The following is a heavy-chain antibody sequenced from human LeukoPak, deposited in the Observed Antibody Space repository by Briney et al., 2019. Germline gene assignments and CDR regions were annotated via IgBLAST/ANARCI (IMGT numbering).Heavy chain of an antibody. V-gene: IGHV4-39*01. CDR2: AFHGGNS. D-gene: IGHD5-18*01. CDR1: GGSITISRYY. CDR3: VRQAEGSSSGPYFFDY. Sequence: SETLSLTCTVSGGSITISRYYWGWIRQPPGKMLEWIRSAFHGGNSYYNPSLKSRVTVSFDTSNNQFSLRLTSVTAADTALYYCVRQAEGSSSGPYFFDYWGQGTLVSVSS. J-gene: IGHJ4*02.